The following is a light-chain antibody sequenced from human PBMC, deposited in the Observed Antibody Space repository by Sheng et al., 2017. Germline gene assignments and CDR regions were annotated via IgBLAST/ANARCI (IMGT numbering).Light chain of an antibody. CDR3: QQYNKWPPLT. CDR2: GAS. V-gene: IGKV3-15*01. CDR1: QSVSSYY. Sequence: EVVLTQSPGTLSLSLGERATLSCRSSQSVSSYYLAWYQQKPGQAPRLLIYGASSRATGIPARFSGSGSGTEFSLTITSLQSEDFAVYYCQQYNKWPPLTFGGGTKVEIK. J-gene: IGKJ4*01.